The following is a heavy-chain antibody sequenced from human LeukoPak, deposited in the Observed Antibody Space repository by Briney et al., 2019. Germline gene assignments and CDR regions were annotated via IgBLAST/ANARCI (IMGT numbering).Heavy chain of an antibody. CDR3: ATPPHFYGSGSYPFDY. CDR2: FDPEYCET. D-gene: IGHD3-10*01. CDR1: LYTLTELS. Sequence: SVQVSRKVSLYTLTELSMHWVRQAPRKGREGMEGFDPEYCETIYEQKPQGTVTLTEETSPDTAYMELSSLISEDTGVYYRATPPHFYGSGSYPFDYWGQGTLGTVSS. V-gene: IGHV1-24*01. J-gene: IGHJ4*02.